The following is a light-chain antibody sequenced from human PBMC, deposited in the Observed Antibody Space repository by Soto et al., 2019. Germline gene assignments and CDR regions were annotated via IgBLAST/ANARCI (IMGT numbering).Light chain of an antibody. V-gene: IGKV4-1*01. Sequence: DIEMTQSPDSLAVSLGERATINCKSSQSVLYSSNNKNYLAWYQQKPGQPPKLLIYWASTRESGVPDRFSGRGSGTDFTLTISSLQAEYVAVYYCQQYLRPWTFGQGTKVEIK. CDR1: QSVLYSSNNKNY. CDR3: QQYLRPWT. J-gene: IGKJ1*01. CDR2: WAS.